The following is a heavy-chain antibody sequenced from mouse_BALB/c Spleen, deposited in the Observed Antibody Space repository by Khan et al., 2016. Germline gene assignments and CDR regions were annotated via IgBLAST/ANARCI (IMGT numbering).Heavy chain of an antibody. D-gene: IGHD2-14*01. CDR2: ISYSGNT. J-gene: IGHJ2*01. CDR1: GYSITSDYA. V-gene: IGHV3-2*02. CDR3: ARSRRYDGYFDY. Sequence: EVQLQESGPGLVKPSQSLSLTCTVTGYSITSDYAWNWIRQFPGNKLEWMGYISYSGNTTYNPSLKSRISITRDTPKNQFFLQLNSLTTEDTATYYCARSRRYDGYFDYWGQGTTLTVSS.